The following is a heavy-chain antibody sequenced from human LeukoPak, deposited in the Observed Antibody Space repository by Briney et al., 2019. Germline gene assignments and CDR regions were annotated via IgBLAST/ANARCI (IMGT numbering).Heavy chain of an antibody. V-gene: IGHV3-11*01. CDR2: ISSSGSTI. CDR3: ARDGPCPDYYDSSGYTDY. D-gene: IGHD3-22*01. CDR1: GFTFSDYY. J-gene: IGHJ4*02. Sequence: PGGSLRLSCAASGFTFSDYYMSWIRQAPGKGLEWVSYISSSGSTIYYADSVKGRFTISRDNAKNSLYLQMNSLRAEDTAVYYCARDGPCPDYYDSSGYTDYWGQGTLVTVSS.